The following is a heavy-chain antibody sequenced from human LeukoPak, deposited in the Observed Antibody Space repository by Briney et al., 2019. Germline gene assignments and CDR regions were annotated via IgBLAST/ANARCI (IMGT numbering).Heavy chain of an antibody. V-gene: IGHV3-23*01. CDR3: AKSKVKLRFLEWLLDY. J-gene: IGHJ4*02. D-gene: IGHD3-3*01. CDR1: GFTFSSYA. CDR2: ITSSGDGT. Sequence: GGSLRLSCAASGFTFSSYAMSWVRQAPGKGLEWVSSITSSGDGTYYADSVKGRFTIFRDNSKNTLYLQMNSLRAEDTAVYYCAKSKVKLRFLEWLLDYWGQGTLVTVSS.